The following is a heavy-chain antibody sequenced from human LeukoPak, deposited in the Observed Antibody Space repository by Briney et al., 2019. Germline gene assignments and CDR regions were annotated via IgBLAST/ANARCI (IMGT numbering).Heavy chain of an antibody. Sequence: PWETLSLTCTVSGYSISSGYYWGWIRQPPGKGLEWIGNFFHSGSTYYNPSLKSRVTISVDTSKNQFSLKLSSVTAADTALYYCARGDQYCTSTTCHRWYFDLWGRGTLVTVSS. CDR2: FFHSGST. V-gene: IGHV4-38-2*02. J-gene: IGHJ2*01. CDR3: ARGDQYCTSTTCHRWYFDL. D-gene: IGHD2-2*01. CDR1: GYSISSGYY.